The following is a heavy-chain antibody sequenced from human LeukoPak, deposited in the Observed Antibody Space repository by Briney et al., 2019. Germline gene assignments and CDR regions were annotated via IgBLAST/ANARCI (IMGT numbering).Heavy chain of an antibody. J-gene: IGHJ5*02. CDR3: ARDALSPAYNNAWEGASWFGP. CDR2: IYYTGST. D-gene: IGHD1-14*01. Sequence: SETLSLTCTVSGGSISDYYWSWIRQPPGKGLEWIGYIYYTGSTTYNPSLKSRVTMSLDMSKNHFSLRLTSVTAADTAFYFCARDALSPAYNNAWEGASWFGPWGRGILVTVSA. CDR1: GGSISDYY. V-gene: IGHV4-59*13.